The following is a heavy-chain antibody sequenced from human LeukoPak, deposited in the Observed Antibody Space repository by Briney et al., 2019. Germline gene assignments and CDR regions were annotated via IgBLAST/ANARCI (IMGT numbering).Heavy chain of an antibody. CDR2: IKRVIDGGTT. J-gene: IGHJ4*02. V-gene: IGHV3-15*01. D-gene: IGHD4-17*01. Sequence: GGSLRLSCVASAFTFRTYSMHWVRQAPGKGLEWVGRIKRVIDGGTTDYAAPVKGRFTVSRDDSINTLYLQMSSLKTEDTAVYYCAAQGGSGDLRYWGQGTLVTVSS. CDR1: AFTFRTYS. CDR3: AAQGGSGDLRY.